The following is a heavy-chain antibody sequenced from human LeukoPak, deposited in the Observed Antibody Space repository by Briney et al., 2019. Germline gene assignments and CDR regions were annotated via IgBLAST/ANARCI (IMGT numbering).Heavy chain of an antibody. J-gene: IGHJ5*02. CDR3: ARPVTYSSGWYSRLAWFDP. D-gene: IGHD6-19*01. CDR1: GGSISSYY. CDR2: IYYSGST. Sequence: PSETLSLTCTVSGGSISSYYWGWIRQPPGKGLEWIGSIYYSGSTYYNPSLKSRVTISVDTSKNQFSLKLSSVTAADTAVYYCARPVTYSSGWYSRLAWFDPWGQGTLVTVSS. V-gene: IGHV4-39*01.